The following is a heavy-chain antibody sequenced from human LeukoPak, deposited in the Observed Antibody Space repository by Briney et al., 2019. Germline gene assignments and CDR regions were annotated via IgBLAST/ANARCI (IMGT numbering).Heavy chain of an antibody. V-gene: IGHV5-51*01. D-gene: IGHD3-3*01. J-gene: IGHJ4*02. CDR2: IYPGDSDT. CDR1: GYIFTNFW. CDR3: ARQFGSGLQSMGYR. Sequence: GESLKISCKGSGYIFTNFWIGWVRQMPGSGLEWMGLIYPGDSDTRYSPSFQGQATISADKSISTAYLQWSSLKASDTAMYYCARQFGSGLQSMGYRWGQGTLVTVSS.